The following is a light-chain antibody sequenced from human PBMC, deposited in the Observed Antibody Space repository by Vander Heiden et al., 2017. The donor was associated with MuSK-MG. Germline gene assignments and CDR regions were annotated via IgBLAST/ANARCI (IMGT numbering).Light chain of an antibody. Sequence: DVVMTQSPLSLPVTLGQPASISCRSSQSLVSSDGNTFLNWFHQRPGQSPRRLIYKGSNRDSGVPDRFSGSGSGTDFTLKINRVEAEDVGVYYCRQDKHWPWTFGQGTKVEIK. J-gene: IGKJ1*01. CDR2: KGS. CDR1: QSLVSSDGNTF. CDR3: RQDKHWPWT. V-gene: IGKV2-30*01.